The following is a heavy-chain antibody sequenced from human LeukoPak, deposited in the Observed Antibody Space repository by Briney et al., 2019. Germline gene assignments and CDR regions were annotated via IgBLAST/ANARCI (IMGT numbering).Heavy chain of an antibody. J-gene: IGHJ6*02. CDR1: GFTFGSYW. D-gene: IGHD1-26*01. Sequence: GGSLRLSCAASGFTFGSYWMSWVRQAPGKWLEWVANIKQDGSEKYYVDSVKGRFTISRDNAKNSLYLQMNSLRAEDTAVYYCARARGVGATKKYYGMDVWGQGTTVTVSS. CDR3: ARARGVGATKKYYGMDV. CDR2: IKQDGSEK. V-gene: IGHV3-7*01.